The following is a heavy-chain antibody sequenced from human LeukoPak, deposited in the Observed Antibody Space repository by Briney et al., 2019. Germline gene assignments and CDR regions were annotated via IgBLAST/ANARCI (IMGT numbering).Heavy chain of an antibody. J-gene: IGHJ2*01. CDR1: GFTFSTCG. V-gene: IGHV3-23*01. D-gene: IGHD6-19*01. Sequence: GGSLRLSCTASGFTFSTCGMTWVRQAPGKGLEWVSSISGNDDGTYYADSVTGRFTISRDNSKNTLYLQMNSLRAEDTAVYYCAKAVAGYWYFDLWGRGTLVTVSS. CDR3: AKAVAGYWYFDL. CDR2: ISGNDDGT.